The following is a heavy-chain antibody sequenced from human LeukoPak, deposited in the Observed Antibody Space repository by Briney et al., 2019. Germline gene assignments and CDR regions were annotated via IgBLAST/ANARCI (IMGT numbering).Heavy chain of an antibody. CDR2: ISGSGGST. J-gene: IGHJ4*02. V-gene: IGHV3-23*01. CDR3: AKGLWDNLVVPDAPFDY. D-gene: IGHD2-2*01. CDR1: GFTFSSYG. Sequence: GGSLRLSCAASGFTFSSYGMSWVRQAPGKGLEWVSAISGSGGSTYYADSLKGRFTISRDNSKNTLYLQMNSLRAEDTAVYYCAKGLWDNLVVPDAPFDYWGQGTLVTVSS.